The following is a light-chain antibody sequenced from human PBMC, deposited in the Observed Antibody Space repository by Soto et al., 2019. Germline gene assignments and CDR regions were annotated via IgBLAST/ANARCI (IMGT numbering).Light chain of an antibody. J-gene: IGLJ1*01. V-gene: IGLV2-14*01. CDR1: SNDVGGYNY. CDR3: SSYTSGSLYV. CDR2: EVS. Sequence: QSVLTQPASVPGSPGQSITISCTGTSNDVGGYNYVSWFQQHPGKAPKLMIYEVSNRPSGVSDRFSGSRSGNTASLTISGLQAEDEADYYCSSYTSGSLYVFGTGTKVTVL.